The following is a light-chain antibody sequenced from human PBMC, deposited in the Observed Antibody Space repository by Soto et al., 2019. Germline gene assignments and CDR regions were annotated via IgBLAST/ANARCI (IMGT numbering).Light chain of an antibody. CDR3: SSYTGTSSPLV. Sequence: QSALTQPASVSGSPGQSITISCTGTSSDVGAYNYVCWYQQYPGKAPKLMIYDVSNRPSGVSDRFSGSKSGNTASLTISGLQAEDEADYYCSSYTGTSSPLVFGGGTKLTVL. V-gene: IGLV2-14*03. CDR2: DVS. J-gene: IGLJ3*02. CDR1: SSDVGAYNY.